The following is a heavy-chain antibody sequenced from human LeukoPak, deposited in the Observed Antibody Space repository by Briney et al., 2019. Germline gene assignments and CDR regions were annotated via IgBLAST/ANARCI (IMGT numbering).Heavy chain of an antibody. J-gene: IGHJ1*01. Sequence: PGGSLRLSCAASGFTFDDYGMSWVRQAPGKGPEWVSGINWNGGRAGHADSVKGRFTISRDNAKNSLFLQMNSLRAEDTALYYCARDRGGTYMYFQHWGQGTLVTVSS. D-gene: IGHD1-26*01. CDR3: ARDRGGTYMYFQH. CDR1: GFTFDDYG. CDR2: INWNGGRA. V-gene: IGHV3-20*04.